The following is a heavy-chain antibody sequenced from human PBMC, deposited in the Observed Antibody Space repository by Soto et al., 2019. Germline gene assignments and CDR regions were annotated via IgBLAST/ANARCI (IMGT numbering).Heavy chain of an antibody. CDR2: IYYSGST. CDR3: ARANYDILTGYSMAAFDY. D-gene: IGHD3-9*01. V-gene: IGHV4-59*01. J-gene: IGHJ4*02. CDR1: GGSISSYY. Sequence: SETLSLTCTVSGGSISSYYWSWIRQPPGKGLEWIGYIYYSGSTNYNPSLKSRDTISVDTSKNQFSLKLSTVTAADTAVYYCARANYDILTGYSMAAFDYWGQGTLVTVSS.